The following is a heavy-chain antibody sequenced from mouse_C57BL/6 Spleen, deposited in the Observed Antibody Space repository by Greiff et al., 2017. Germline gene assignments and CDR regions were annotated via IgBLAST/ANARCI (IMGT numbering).Heavy chain of an antibody. D-gene: IGHD1-1*01. CDR1: GFSLTSYG. CDR3: GRRTVVATGGMDY. Sequence: QVQLQQSGPGLVQPSQSLSITCTVSGFSLTSYGVHWVRQYPGKGLEWLGVIWSGGSTDYNAAFISRLSISKDNSKSQVLFKMNSLQADDAAIYYCGRRTVVATGGMDYWGQGTSVTVSS. CDR2: IWSGGST. V-gene: IGHV2-2*01. J-gene: IGHJ4*01.